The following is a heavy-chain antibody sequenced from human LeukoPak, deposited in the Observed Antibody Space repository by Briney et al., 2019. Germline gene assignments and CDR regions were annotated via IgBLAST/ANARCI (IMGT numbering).Heavy chain of an antibody. D-gene: IGHD2-2*01. CDR2: IYYSGIT. CDR3: ARDQQDAFDI. CDR1: GGSISSYY. V-gene: IGHV4-59*01. J-gene: IGHJ3*02. Sequence: SEALSLTCTVSGGSISSYYWSWIRQPPGKGLEWIGYIYYSGITNYNPSLKSRVTISVDTSKNQFSLKLSSVTAADTAAYYCARDQQDAFDIWGQGTMVTVSS.